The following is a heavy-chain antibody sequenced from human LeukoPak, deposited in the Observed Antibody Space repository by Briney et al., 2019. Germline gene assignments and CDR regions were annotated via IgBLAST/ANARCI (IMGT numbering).Heavy chain of an antibody. J-gene: IGHJ4*02. CDR3: ARDYSPVNY. Sequence: GGSLRLSCADSGFTFSSYWMHWVRQAPGKGLVWVSRINSVGSSTSYADSVKGQFTITRDKAKNTLYLQMNSLRAEDTAVYYCARDYSPVNYWGPGTLVTVSS. D-gene: IGHD5-18*01. CDR2: INSVGSST. V-gene: IGHV3-74*01. CDR1: GFTFSSYW.